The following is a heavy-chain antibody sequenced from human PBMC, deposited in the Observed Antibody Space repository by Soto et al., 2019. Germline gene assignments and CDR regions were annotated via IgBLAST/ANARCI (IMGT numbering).Heavy chain of an antibody. Sequence: SETLSLTCTVSGGSVSSGSYYWSWIRQPPGKGLEWIGYIYYSGSTNYNPSLKSRVTISVDTSKNQFSLKLSSVTAADTAVYYCAGQRTYYDILTGYYKGSNYFDYWGQGTLVTVSS. V-gene: IGHV4-61*01. CDR3: AGQRTYYDILTGYYKGSNYFDY. D-gene: IGHD3-9*01. J-gene: IGHJ4*02. CDR1: GGSVSSGSYY. CDR2: IYYSGST.